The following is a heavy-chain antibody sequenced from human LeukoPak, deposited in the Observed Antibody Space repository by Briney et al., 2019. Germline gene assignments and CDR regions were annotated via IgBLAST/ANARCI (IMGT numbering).Heavy chain of an antibody. D-gene: IGHD5-24*01. CDR3: ARGTIEMATSYYFDY. CDR2: INPNSGGT. J-gene: IGHJ4*02. Sequence: ASVKVSCKASGYTFTGYYMHWVRQAPGQGLEWMGWINPNSGGTNYAQKFQGRVTMARDTSISTAYMELSRLRSDDTAVYYCARGTIEMATSYYFDYWGQGTLVTASS. V-gene: IGHV1-2*02. CDR1: GYTFTGYY.